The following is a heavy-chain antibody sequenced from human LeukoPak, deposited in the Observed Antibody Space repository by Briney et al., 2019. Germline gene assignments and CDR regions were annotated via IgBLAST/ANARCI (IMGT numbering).Heavy chain of an antibody. CDR2: ISYDGGYK. V-gene: IGHV3-33*01. CDR3: ARNYYDSSGYQEATFNY. J-gene: IGHJ4*02. Sequence: GTSLRLSCAASGFTFSNYGMHWVRQAPGKGLEWVAGISYDGGYKYYADSVKGRFTISRDNSKNTLFLQMDSLRAEDTAVYYCARNYYDSSGYQEATFNYWGQGTLVTVSS. CDR1: GFTFSNYG. D-gene: IGHD3-22*01.